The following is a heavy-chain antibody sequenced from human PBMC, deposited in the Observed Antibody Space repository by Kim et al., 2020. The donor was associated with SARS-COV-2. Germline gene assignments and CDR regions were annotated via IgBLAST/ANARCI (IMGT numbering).Heavy chain of an antibody. CDR2: IYHSGTT. CDR1: GGSFSGYY. Sequence: SETLSLTCAVYGGSFSGYYWSWIRQSPGKGLEWIGVIYHSGTTHYNPYLTSRVTISLDTSKNQYSLKLSSVTAANTAVYFFALSLYHALSSTWVLFDRWG. J-gene: IGHJ5*02. D-gene: IGHD6-13*01. CDR3: ALSLYHALSSTWVLFDR. V-gene: IGHV4-34*01.